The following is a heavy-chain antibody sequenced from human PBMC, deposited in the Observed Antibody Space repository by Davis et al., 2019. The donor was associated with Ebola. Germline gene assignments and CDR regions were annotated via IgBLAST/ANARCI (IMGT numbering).Heavy chain of an antibody. V-gene: IGHV3-7*03. CDR3: ARDWITAGKPVLDY. J-gene: IGHJ4*02. D-gene: IGHD6-13*01. CDR2: IEPGGSQK. CDR1: GFTFSSYG. Sequence: PGGSLRLSCAASGFTFSSYGMHWVRQAPGMGLEWVAMIEPGGSQKYYLDSVRGRFTISRDNAQNSLYLQLDSLGAEDTAIYYCARDWITAGKPVLDYWGQGTLVTVSS.